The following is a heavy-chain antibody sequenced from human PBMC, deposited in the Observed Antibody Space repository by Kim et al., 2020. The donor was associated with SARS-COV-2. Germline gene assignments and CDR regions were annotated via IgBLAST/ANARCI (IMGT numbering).Heavy chain of an antibody. CDR1: GYTFTSYW. J-gene: IGHJ2*01. V-gene: IGHV5-10-1*01. D-gene: IGHD3-9*01. CDR3: ARQYHDILAGDRHWNFDL. Sequence: GESLKISCKGSGYTFTSYWISWVRQMPGKGLEWMGRIDPSDSYTKYSPSLQGHVTISADKSISTAYLQWSSLKASDTAMYYCARQYHDILAGDRHWNFDLWGRGTLVTVSS. CDR2: IDPSDSYT.